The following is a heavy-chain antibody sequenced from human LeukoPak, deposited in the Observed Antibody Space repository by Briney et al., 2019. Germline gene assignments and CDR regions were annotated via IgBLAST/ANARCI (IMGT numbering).Heavy chain of an antibody. V-gene: IGHV1-18*01. CDR1: GYTFTSYG. CDR2: ISAYNGNT. D-gene: IGHD5-18*01. Sequence: ASVKVSCKASGYTFTSYGISWVRQAPGQGLEWMGWISAYNGNTNYAQKLQGRVTMTTDTSTSTAYMELRSLRSDDTAVYYCARIDTAMPDYYYYMDVWGKGTTVTVSS. J-gene: IGHJ6*03. CDR3: ARIDTAMPDYYYYMDV.